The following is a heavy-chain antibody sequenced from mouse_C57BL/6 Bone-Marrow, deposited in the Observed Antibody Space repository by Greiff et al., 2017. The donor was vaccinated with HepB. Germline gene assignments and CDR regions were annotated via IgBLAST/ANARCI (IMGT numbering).Heavy chain of an antibody. V-gene: IGHV1-55*01. CDR2: IYPGSGST. CDR1: GYTFTSYW. D-gene: IGHD1-1*01. J-gene: IGHJ4*01. CDR3: ARQGVTTVVARYYAMDY. Sequence: QVQLQQPGAELVKPGASVKMSCKASGYTFTSYWITWVKQRPGQGLEWIGDIYPGSGSTNYNEKFKSKATLTVDTSSSTAYMQLSSLTSEDSAVYYCARQGVTTVVARYYAMDYWGQGTSVTVSS.